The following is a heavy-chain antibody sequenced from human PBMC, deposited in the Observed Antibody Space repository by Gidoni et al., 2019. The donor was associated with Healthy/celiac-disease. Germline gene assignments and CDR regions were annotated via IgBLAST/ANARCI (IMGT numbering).Heavy chain of an antibody. CDR3: ARDLSLYDY. CDR1: GFTSSSYA. V-gene: IGHV3-30-3*01. Sequence: QVQLVEPGGGVVQPGRSLRLSCAASGFTSSSYAMHWVRQAPGKGLEWVAVISYDGSNKYYADSVKGRFTISRDNSKNTLYLQMNSLRAEDTAVYYCARDLSLYDYWGQGTLVTVSS. J-gene: IGHJ4*02. CDR2: ISYDGSNK.